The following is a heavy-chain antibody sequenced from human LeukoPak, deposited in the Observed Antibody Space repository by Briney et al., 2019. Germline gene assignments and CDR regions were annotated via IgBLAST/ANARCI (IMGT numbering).Heavy chain of an antibody. V-gene: IGHV3-7*01. CDR3: ARDLTPSKAAADTGYYYGMDV. CDR1: GFTFSSYW. CDR2: IKQDGSEK. D-gene: IGHD6-13*01. Sequence: GGSLRLSCAASGFTFSSYWMSWVRQAPGKGLEWVANIKQDGSEKYYVDSVKGRFTISRDNAKNSLYLQMNSLRAEDTAVYYCARDLTPSKAAADTGYYYGMDVWGQGTTVTVSS. J-gene: IGHJ6*02.